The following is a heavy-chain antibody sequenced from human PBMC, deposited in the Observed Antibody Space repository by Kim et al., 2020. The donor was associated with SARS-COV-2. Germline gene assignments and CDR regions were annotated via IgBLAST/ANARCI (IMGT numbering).Heavy chain of an antibody. CDR1: GGSFSGYY. CDR2: INPSGST. V-gene: IGHV4-34*01. Sequence: SETLSLTCAVYGGSFSGYYWSWIRQPPGKGLEWIGEINPSGSTNYNPSLKSRVTISVDTSKNQFSLKLSSVTAADTAVYYCATHYYGSGSPPPGVWGQGTTVTVSS. J-gene: IGHJ6*02. D-gene: IGHD3-10*01. CDR3: ATHYYGSGSPPPGV.